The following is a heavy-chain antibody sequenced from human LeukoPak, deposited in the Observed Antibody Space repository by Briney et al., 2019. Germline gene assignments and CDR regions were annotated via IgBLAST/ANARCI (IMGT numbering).Heavy chain of an antibody. J-gene: IGHJ4*02. CDR3: ARGDDSGYYDYFDY. Sequence: GGSLRLSCAASGFTVDSNYLSWVRQAPGKGLEWVSTIYTGGNTYYAASVKGRFTISRDFSRNTVFLHMNSLRAEDTAMYYCARGDDSGYYDYFDYWGQGALVTVSS. V-gene: IGHV3-53*01. CDR2: IYTGGNT. D-gene: IGHD3-22*01. CDR1: GFTVDSNY.